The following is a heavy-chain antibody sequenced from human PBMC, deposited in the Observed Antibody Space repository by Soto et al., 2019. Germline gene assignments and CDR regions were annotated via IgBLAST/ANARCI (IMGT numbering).Heavy chain of an antibody. Sequence: LSLTCAVYGGSFSGYYWSWIRQPPGKGLEWIGEINHSGSTNYNPSLKSRVTISVDTSKNQFSLKLSSVTATDTAVYYCARGLSHYYDFWSGYYRFRDYYYGMDVWGQGTTVTVSS. CDR3: ARGLSHYYDFWSGYYRFRDYYYGMDV. D-gene: IGHD3-3*01. V-gene: IGHV4-34*01. CDR2: INHSGST. J-gene: IGHJ6*02. CDR1: GGSFSGYY.